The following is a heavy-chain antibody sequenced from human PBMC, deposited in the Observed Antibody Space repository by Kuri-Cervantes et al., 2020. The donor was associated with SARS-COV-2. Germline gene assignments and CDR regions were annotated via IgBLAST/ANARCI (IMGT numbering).Heavy chain of an antibody. V-gene: IGHV3-48*01. J-gene: IGHJ6*03. CDR3: SRTYDSSGSLYYYYYMDV. Sequence: GGSLRLSCAASGFTFSSYSMNWVRQAPGKGLEWVSYISSSSSTIYYADFVKGRFTISRDNAKNSLYLQMNSLRAEDTAVYYCSRTYDSSGSLYYYYYMDVWGKGTTVTVSS. CDR2: ISSSSSTI. D-gene: IGHD3-22*01. CDR1: GFTFSSYS.